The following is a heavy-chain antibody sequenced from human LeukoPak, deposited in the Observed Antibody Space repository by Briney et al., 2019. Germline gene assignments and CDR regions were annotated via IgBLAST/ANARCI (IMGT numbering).Heavy chain of an antibody. Sequence: NPSQTLSLTCTVSGGSIKTDDYYWSWIRQPPGKGLEWVGYIYYSGTTYYNPSLKSRVTISVDTSKNQFSLKLSSVTAADTAVYYCARRWWFDPWGQGTLVTVSS. CDR3: ARRWWFDP. D-gene: IGHD2-15*01. J-gene: IGHJ5*02. CDR1: GGSIKTDDYY. V-gene: IGHV4-30-4*08. CDR2: IYYSGTT.